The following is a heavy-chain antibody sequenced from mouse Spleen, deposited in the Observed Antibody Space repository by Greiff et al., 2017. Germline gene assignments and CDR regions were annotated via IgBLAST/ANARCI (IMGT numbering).Heavy chain of an antibody. D-gene: IGHD2-4*01. CDR1: GYTFTSYW. J-gene: IGHJ4*01. Sequence: QVQLQQPGAELVKPGASVKMSCKASGYTFTSYWITWVKQRPGQGLEWIGDIYPGSGSTNYNEKFKSKATLTVDTSSSTAYMQLSSLTSEDSAVYYCARMGDYDEVRAMDYWGQGTSVTVSS. CDR2: IYPGSGST. V-gene: IGHV1-55*01. CDR3: ARMGDYDEVRAMDY.